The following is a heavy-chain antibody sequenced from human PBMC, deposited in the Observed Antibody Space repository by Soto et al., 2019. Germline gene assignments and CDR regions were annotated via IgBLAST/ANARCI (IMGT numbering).Heavy chain of an antibody. V-gene: IGHV4-34*01. J-gene: IGHJ6*02. Sequence: QVQLQQWGAGLLKPSETLSLTCAVYGGSFSGYYWSWIRQPPGKGLEWIGEINHSGGTNYNPSLKSRVTISVDTSKNQFSLKLSSVTAADTAVYYCARGEYSGYDFLSTPLYYGMDVWGQGTTVTVSS. CDR1: GGSFSGYY. D-gene: IGHD5-12*01. CDR3: ARGEYSGYDFLSTPLYYGMDV. CDR2: INHSGGT.